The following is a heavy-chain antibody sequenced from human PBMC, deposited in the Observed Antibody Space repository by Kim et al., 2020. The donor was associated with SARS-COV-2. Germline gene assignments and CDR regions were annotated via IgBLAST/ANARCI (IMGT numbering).Heavy chain of an antibody. CDR1: GGSISSFY. CDR3: ASGGGYYWYFDY. CDR2: ISYSGST. J-gene: IGHJ4*02. D-gene: IGHD3-3*01. V-gene: IGHV4-59*01. Sequence: SETLSLTCTVSGGSISSFYWSWIRQPPGKGLEWIGYISYSGSTNYNPSLKSRVTISVDTSKDQFSLRLSSVTAADTAVYYCASGGGYYWYFDYWGQGTLVTVSS.